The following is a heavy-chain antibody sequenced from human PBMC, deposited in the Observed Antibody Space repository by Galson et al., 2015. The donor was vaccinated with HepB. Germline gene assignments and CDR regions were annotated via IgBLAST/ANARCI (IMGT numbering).Heavy chain of an antibody. CDR2: ISSDSSYI. J-gene: IGHJ4*02. CDR1: GFTFNTYS. V-gene: IGHV3-21*01. Sequence: SLRLSCAASGFTFNTYSMNWVRQAPGKGLEWVSSISSDSSYIYYADSVKGRFTISRDNAKSSLYLQMNSLRAEDTAVYYCARDWQWLVPSFDFWGQGTLVTVPS. CDR3: ARDWQWLVPSFDF. D-gene: IGHD6-19*01.